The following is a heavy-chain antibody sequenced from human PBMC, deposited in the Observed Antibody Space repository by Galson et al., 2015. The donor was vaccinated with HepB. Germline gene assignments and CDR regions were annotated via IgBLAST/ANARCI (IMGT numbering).Heavy chain of an antibody. V-gene: IGHV1-18*04. CDR3: ARGAESGGAKTDAVDV. Sequence: SVKVSCKASGYTFTPYGFSWVRQAPGQGPEWMGWISVYTDNTYSAEKFQSRVTLTADTSTSPPYMELRSLRSDHAATYDCARGAESGGAKTDAVDVRGQRTIITVSS. J-gene: IGHJ3*01. CDR1: GYTFTPYG. CDR2: ISVYTDNT. D-gene: IGHD4/OR15-4a*01.